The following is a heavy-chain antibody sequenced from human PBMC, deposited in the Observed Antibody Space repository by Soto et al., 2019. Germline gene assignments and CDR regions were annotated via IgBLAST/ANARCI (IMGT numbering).Heavy chain of an antibody. D-gene: IGHD3-10*01. CDR2: ISGRGDRT. CDR3: AKVFSLLFGELSDYYGMDV. V-gene: IGHV3-23*01. Sequence: EVQLLESGGGLVQHGGSLRLSCAASGFTFSSYAMSWVRQAPGTGLDWVSAISGRGDRTYYADSVKGRFTISRDNSNNTLYLQMNSLIAEDTSVYYCAKVFSLLFGELSDYYGMDVCGQGTTVTVSS. CDR1: GFTFSSYA. J-gene: IGHJ6*02.